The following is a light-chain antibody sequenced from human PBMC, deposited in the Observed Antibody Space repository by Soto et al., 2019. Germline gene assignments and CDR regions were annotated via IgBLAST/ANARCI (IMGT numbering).Light chain of an antibody. Sequence: QSALTQPASVSGLPGQSITISCTGTSSDVGGYNYVSWYQQHPGKAPKLMIYDVSNRPSGVSNRFSGSKSGNTASLTISGLQAEDEADYYCSSYTSSSTLFGTGTKVTVL. CDR3: SSYTSSSTL. CDR2: DVS. J-gene: IGLJ1*01. V-gene: IGLV2-14*01. CDR1: SSDVGGYNY.